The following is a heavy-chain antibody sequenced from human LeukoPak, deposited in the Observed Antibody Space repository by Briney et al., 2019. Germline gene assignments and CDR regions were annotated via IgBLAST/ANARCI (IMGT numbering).Heavy chain of an antibody. CDR2: INHSGST. J-gene: IGHJ4*02. CDR3: ARVDEYCSSTSCYEIDY. D-gene: IGHD2-2*01. Sequence: SETLSLTCAVYGVSFSGYYLSWIRQPPGKGLEWIGEINHSGSTNYNPSLKSRATISVDTSKNQFSLKLSSVTAADTAVYYCARVDEYCSSTSCYEIDYWGQGTLVTVSS. V-gene: IGHV4-34*01. CDR1: GVSFSGYY.